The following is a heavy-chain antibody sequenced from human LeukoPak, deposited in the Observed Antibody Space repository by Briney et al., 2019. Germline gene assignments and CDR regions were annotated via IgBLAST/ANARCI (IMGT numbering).Heavy chain of an antibody. CDR1: GYTFTGYY. D-gene: IGHD6-13*01. CDR3: ARVRRYSSSWFRSYYYYMDV. J-gene: IGHJ6*03. CDR2: INPNSGGT. Sequence: ASVKVSCKAPGYTFTGYYMHWVRQAPGQGLEWMGWINPNSGGTNYAQKFQGRVTMTRDTSISTAYMELSRLRSDDTAVYYCARVRRYSSSWFRSYYYYMDVWGKGTTVTVSS. V-gene: IGHV1-2*02.